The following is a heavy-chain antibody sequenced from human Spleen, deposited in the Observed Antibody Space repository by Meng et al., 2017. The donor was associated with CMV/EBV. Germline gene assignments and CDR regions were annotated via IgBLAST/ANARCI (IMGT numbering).Heavy chain of an antibody. CDR3: AKDFCSSTNCYFDY. J-gene: IGHJ4*02. V-gene: IGHV3-43*01. Sequence: ETLSLTCAASGFIFDDYTMHWVRQAPGKGLEWVSFISWDGDVTHYADSVKGRFTISRDNSKNSLYLQLNSVTTEDTALYYCAKDFCSSTNCYFDYWGQGTLVTVSS. CDR1: GFIFDDYT. D-gene: IGHD2-2*01. CDR2: ISWDGDVT.